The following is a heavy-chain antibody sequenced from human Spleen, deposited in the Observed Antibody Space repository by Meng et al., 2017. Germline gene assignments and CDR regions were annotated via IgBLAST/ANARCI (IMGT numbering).Heavy chain of an antibody. V-gene: IGHV4-30-4*01. D-gene: IGHD2-21*01. CDR3: ARGNSGWYFDL. CDR2: IYYTGST. CDR1: GGSISSGDYY. Sequence: QVQLQQWGAGLLKPSETLSLTCTVSGGSISSGDYYWNWIRQPPGKGLEWVGYIYYTGSTYHNPSLKSRVIVSVDTSKNQFSLKLSSVTAADTAVYYCARGNSGWYFDLWGRGTLVTVSS. J-gene: IGHJ2*01.